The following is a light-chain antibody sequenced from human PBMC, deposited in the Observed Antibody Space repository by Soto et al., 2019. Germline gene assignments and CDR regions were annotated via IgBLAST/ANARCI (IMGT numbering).Light chain of an antibody. CDR1: SSNIGSNY. V-gene: IGLV1-47*01. CDR2: RNN. J-gene: IGLJ1*01. Sequence: QSALTQPPSASGTPGQRVTISCSGSSSNIGSNYVYWYQQLPGTAPKLLIYRNNQRPSGVPDRFSGSKSGTSASLAISGLRSEDEAEDYCAAWDDSLRGHNYDVRTGTKV. CDR3: AAWDDSLRGHNYD.